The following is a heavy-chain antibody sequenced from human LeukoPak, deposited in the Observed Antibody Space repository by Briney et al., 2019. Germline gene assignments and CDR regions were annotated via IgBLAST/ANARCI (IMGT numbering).Heavy chain of an antibody. CDR1: GDSISSYY. J-gene: IGHJ4*02. CDR3: ARDRSLGIIDY. V-gene: IGHV4-59*01. Sequence: SETLSLTCIVSGDSISSYYWSWIRQPPGKGLEWIGYIYYSGSTNYNPSLKSRVTISIDASKNHFSLKLSSVTAADTAVYYCARDRSLGIIDYWGQGTLVTVPS. D-gene: IGHD3-16*01. CDR2: IYYSGST.